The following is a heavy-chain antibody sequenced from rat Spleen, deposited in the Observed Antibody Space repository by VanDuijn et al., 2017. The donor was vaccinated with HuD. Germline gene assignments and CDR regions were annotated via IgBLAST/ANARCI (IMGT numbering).Heavy chain of an antibody. CDR2: IDYEGSST. V-gene: IGHV5-31*01. D-gene: IGHD5-1*01. CDR3: ARHGPGTWYFDF. J-gene: IGHJ1*01. Sequence: EVQLVESGGGLVQPGRSLKLSCVASGFTFNNYWMTWIRQAPGKGLEWVASIDYEGSSTYYGDSVKGRFTISRDTAKNTLYLQMNSLRSDDTATYYCARHGPGTWYFDFRGPGTMVTVSS. CDR1: GFTFNNYW.